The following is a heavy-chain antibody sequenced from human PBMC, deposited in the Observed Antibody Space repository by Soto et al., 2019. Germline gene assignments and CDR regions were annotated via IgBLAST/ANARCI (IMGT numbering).Heavy chain of an antibody. D-gene: IGHD3-10*01. Sequence: QVQLVQSGAEVKKSGASVKVSCKASGYTFTSYGISWVRQAPGQGLEWMGWISAYNGNTNYAQKLQGRVTMTTDTSTSTAYMELRSLRSDDTAVYYCARVVRTPRIIWFGESDYNWFDPWGQGTLVTVSS. CDR1: GYTFTSYG. CDR2: ISAYNGNT. V-gene: IGHV1-18*01. CDR3: ARVVRTPRIIWFGESDYNWFDP. J-gene: IGHJ5*02.